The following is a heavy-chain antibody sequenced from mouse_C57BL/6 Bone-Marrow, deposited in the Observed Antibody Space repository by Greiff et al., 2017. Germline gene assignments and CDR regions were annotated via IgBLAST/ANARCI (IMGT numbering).Heavy chain of an antibody. V-gene: IGHV1-50*01. CDR1: GYTFTSYW. D-gene: IGHD1-1*01. CDR2: IDPSDSYT. J-gene: IGHJ1*03. Sequence: VQLQQSGAELVKPGASVKLSCKASGYTFTSYWMQWVKQRPGQGLEWIGEIDPSDSYTNYNQKFKGKATLTVDTSSSTAYMQLSSLTSEDSAVYYCARDGYGSSSFDVWGTGTTVTVSS. CDR3: ARDGYGSSSFDV.